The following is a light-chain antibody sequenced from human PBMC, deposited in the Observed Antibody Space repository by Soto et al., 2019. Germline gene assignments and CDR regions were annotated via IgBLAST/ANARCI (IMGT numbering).Light chain of an antibody. CDR3: QQYGSSPRT. Sequence: EIVLTQSPGTLSLSPGERATLSCRASQSVSSNYLAWYQQKPGQAPRLLIYGASSRATGFPDRFSGSGSGTDFTLTISRLEPGDFAAYYCQQYGSSPRTFGQGTKVEF. V-gene: IGKV3-20*01. J-gene: IGKJ1*01. CDR1: QSVSSNY. CDR2: GAS.